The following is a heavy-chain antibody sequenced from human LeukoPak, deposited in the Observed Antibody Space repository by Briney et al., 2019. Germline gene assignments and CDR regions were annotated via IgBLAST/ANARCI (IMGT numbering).Heavy chain of an antibody. CDR1: GFTFSNYW. CDR2: IKQDVSEK. J-gene: IGHJ4*02. Sequence: GGSLRLSCAASGFTFSNYWMSWVRQAPGKGLEWVANIKQDVSEKYFLDSVKGRFTISRDNAKNSLYLQMNSLRADDTAVYYCARAHRSRAFDYWGQGTLVTVSS. D-gene: IGHD1-14*01. V-gene: IGHV3-7*01. CDR3: ARAHRSRAFDY.